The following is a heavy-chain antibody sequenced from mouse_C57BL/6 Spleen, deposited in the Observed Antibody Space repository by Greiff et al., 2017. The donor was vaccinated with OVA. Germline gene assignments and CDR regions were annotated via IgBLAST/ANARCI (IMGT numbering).Heavy chain of an antibody. D-gene: IGHD1-1*01. CDR1: GFNIKNTY. CDR2: IDPANGNT. CDR3: ARDTTVVAKYFDV. J-gene: IGHJ1*03. V-gene: IGHV14-3*01. Sequence: EVKLVESVAELVRPGASVKLSCTASGFNIKNTYMHWVKQRPEQGLEWIGRIDPANGNTKYAPKFQGKATITADTSSNTAYLQLSSLTSEDTAIYYCARDTTVVAKYFDVWGTGTTVTVSS.